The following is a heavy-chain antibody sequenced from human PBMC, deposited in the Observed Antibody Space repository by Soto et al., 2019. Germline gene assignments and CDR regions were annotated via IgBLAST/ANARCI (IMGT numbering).Heavy chain of an antibody. CDR1: GYSFTLYG. D-gene: IGHD2-15*01. J-gene: IGHJ4*02. CDR2: ISTYDGNT. CDR3: ARDRGRSCIGGTCPFDY. V-gene: IGHV1-18*01. Sequence: QVQLVQSGAEVKNPGASVRVSCRASGYSFTLYGITWVRQAPGQGREWMGWISTYDGNTNYAQNFQSRVSMARDTATSTAYRELRSQRSDDTSVYYCARDRGRSCIGGTCPFDYWGQGTLVTVSS.